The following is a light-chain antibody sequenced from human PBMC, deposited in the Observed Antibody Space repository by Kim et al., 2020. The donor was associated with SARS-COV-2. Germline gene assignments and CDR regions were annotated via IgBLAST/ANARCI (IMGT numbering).Light chain of an antibody. V-gene: IGLV10-54*01. CDR3: SAWDYSVSAWV. CDR1: SNNVGNEG. J-gene: IGLJ3*02. Sequence: QAGLTQPPSVSKDLRQTATLTCTGDSNNVGNEGAAWLQQHQGHPPKLLFYRNNNRPSGISERLSASRSGNTASLTITGLQPEDEADYYCSAWDYSVSAWVLGGGTQLTVL. CDR2: RNN.